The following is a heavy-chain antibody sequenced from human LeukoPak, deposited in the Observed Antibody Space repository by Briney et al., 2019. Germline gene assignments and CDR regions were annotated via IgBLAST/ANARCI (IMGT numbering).Heavy chain of an antibody. CDR2: INPNRGGT. CDR1: GYTFTGYY. CDR3: ARVLYYDGSDYYPPDYWHFDL. J-gene: IGHJ2*01. V-gene: IGHV1-2*02. D-gene: IGHD3-22*01. Sequence: ASVKVSCKASGYTFTGYYMHWVRQAPGQGLEWMGWINPNRGGTNHTQKFQGRVTMTRDMSISTAYMDLSRLRSDDTAVYYCARVLYYDGSDYYPPDYWHFDLWGRGTLVTVSS.